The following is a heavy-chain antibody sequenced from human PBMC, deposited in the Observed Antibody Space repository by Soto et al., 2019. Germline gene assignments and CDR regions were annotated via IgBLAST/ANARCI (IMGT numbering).Heavy chain of an antibody. CDR2: ISYDGSNK. D-gene: IGHD3-16*01. CDR1: GFTFSNYG. Sequence: QVQLVESGGGVVQPGRSLRLSCTASGFTFSNYGMHWVRQAPGMWLKWVAVISYDGSNKYYADSVKGRFNISRDNSKTTLYLQMNSLRAEDTAVYYCARGRDYLGGDFDYWGQGTLVTVSS. V-gene: IGHV3-30-3*01. CDR3: ARGRDYLGGDFDY. J-gene: IGHJ4*02.